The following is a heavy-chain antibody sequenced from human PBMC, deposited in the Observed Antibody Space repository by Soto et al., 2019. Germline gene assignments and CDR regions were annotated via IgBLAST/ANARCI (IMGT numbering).Heavy chain of an antibody. CDR1: GFTFSDHY. Sequence: EVHLVDSGGGLVQPGGSLRLSCAASGFTFSDHYMDWVRQAPGKGLEWVGRTINKANSYNTEYAASVKGRFTISRDDSKYSLYMQMNSLKTEDTAVYYCASSLGYSCSDVCLHYYFDYWRQGTLVTVSS. CDR3: ASSLGYSCSDVCLHYYFDY. V-gene: IGHV3-72*01. CDR2: TINKANSYNT. J-gene: IGHJ4*02. D-gene: IGHD2-2*01.